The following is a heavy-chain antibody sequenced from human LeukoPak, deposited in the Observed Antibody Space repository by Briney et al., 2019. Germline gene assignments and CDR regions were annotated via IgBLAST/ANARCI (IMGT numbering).Heavy chain of an antibody. CDR2: INHSGST. CDR3: ARRIYVWGSYRFYYFDY. D-gene: IGHD3-16*02. V-gene: IGHV4-34*01. Sequence: PSETLSLTCAVYGGSFSGYYWSWIRQPPGKGLEWIGEINHSGSTNYNPSLKSRVTISVDTSKHQFSLKLSSVTAADTAVYYCARRIYVWGSYRFYYFDYWGQGTLVTVSP. J-gene: IGHJ4*02. CDR1: GGSFSGYY.